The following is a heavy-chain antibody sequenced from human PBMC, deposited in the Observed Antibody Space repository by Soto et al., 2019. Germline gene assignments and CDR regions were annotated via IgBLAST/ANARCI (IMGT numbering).Heavy chain of an antibody. D-gene: IGHD2-15*01. CDR3: AHRRHYCSGASCYVWFDP. V-gene: IGHV2-5*01. CDR1: GFSLTSTGVG. CDR2: IYWNDDT. Sequence: ITLKESGPTLVKPTQTLTLTCTFSGFSLTSTGVGVGWIRQPLGKALEWLALIYWNDDTYYSPSLKSRLTITKDTSKNQVVLTVTNMDPVDTATYYCAHRRHYCSGASCYVWFDPWGQGTLVTVSS. J-gene: IGHJ5*02.